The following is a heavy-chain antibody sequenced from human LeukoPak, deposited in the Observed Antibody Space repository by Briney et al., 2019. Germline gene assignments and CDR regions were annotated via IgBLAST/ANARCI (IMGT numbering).Heavy chain of an antibody. V-gene: IGHV3-21*01. CDR2: ISSGSSYI. D-gene: IGHD6-19*01. J-gene: IGHJ6*02. CDR3: AKAVAGTKYYYGMDV. CDR1: GFTFSSYS. Sequence: GGSLRLSCAASGFTFSSYSMNWVRQAPGKGLEWVSSISSGSSYIYYADSVKGRFTISRDNAKNSLYLQMNSLRAEDTAVYYCAKAVAGTKYYYGMDVWGQGTTVTVSS.